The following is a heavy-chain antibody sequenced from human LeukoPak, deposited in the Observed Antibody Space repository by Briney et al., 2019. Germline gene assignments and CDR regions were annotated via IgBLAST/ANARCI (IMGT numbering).Heavy chain of an antibody. D-gene: IGHD2-15*01. V-gene: IGHV3-21*01. CDR3: ARARIYCSGGSFFDYYYYGMDV. J-gene: IGHJ6*04. CDR1: GFTISSYS. CDR2: ISSSSSYI. Sequence: GGSLRLSCAASGFTISSYSMNWVRQAPGKGLEWVSSISSSSSYIYYADSVKGRFTISRDNAKNSQYLQMNSLRAEDTAVYYCARARIYCSGGSFFDYYYYGMDVWGKGTTVTVSS.